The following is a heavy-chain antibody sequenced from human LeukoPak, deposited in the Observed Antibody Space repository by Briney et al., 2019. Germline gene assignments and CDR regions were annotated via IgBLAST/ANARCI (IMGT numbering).Heavy chain of an antibody. D-gene: IGHD1-7*01. J-gene: IGHJ3*02. CDR2: IYHSGST. Sequence: PSETLSLTCTVSGGSISSSSYYWGWIRQPPGKGLEWIGSIYHSGSTYYNPSLKSRVTISVDTAKNQFSLKLSSVTAADTAVYYCARRTGTTHVEVGFDIWGQGTMVTVSS. V-gene: IGHV4-39*07. CDR1: GGSISSSSYY. CDR3: ARRTGTTHVEVGFDI.